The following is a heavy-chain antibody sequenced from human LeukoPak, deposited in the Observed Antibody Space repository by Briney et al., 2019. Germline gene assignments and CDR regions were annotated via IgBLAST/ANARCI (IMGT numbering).Heavy chain of an antibody. Sequence: PGGSLRLSCAASGFTFSSFGMHWVRQAPGKGLEWVAGISYDGSNKYYADSVKGRFTISRDNSKNTLYLQMNSLRAEDTAVYYCAKDAYYYGSGSYYLWGQGTLVTVSS. V-gene: IGHV3-30*18. J-gene: IGHJ4*02. CDR3: AKDAYYYGSGSYYL. CDR1: GFTFSSFG. CDR2: ISYDGSNK. D-gene: IGHD3-10*01.